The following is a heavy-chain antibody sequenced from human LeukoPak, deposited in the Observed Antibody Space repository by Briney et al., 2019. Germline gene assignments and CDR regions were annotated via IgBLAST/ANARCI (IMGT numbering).Heavy chain of an antibody. V-gene: IGHV4-34*01. Sequence: SETLSLTCAVYGGSFSGYYWSWIRQPPGKGLEWIGEINHSGSTNYNPSLKSRVTISVDTSKNQFSLKLSSVTAADTAVYYRARGIKSLVVPAAKGSYGMDVWGQGTTVTVSS. CDR2: INHSGST. CDR3: ARGIKSLVVPAAKGSYGMDV. J-gene: IGHJ6*02. CDR1: GGSFSGYY. D-gene: IGHD2-2*01.